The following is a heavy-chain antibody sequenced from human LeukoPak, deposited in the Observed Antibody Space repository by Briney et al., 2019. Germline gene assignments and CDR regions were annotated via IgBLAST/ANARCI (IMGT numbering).Heavy chain of an antibody. CDR3: ARGRHSAVAGNFFDY. V-gene: IGHV3-30-3*01. CDR2: ISYDGSNK. J-gene: IGHJ4*02. D-gene: IGHD6-19*01. CDR1: GFTFSSYA. Sequence: GRSLRLPCAASGFTFSSYAMHWVRQAPGKGLEWVAVISYDGSNKYYADSVKGRFTISRDNSKNTLYLQMNSLRAEDTAVYYCARGRHSAVAGNFFDYWGQGTLVTVSS.